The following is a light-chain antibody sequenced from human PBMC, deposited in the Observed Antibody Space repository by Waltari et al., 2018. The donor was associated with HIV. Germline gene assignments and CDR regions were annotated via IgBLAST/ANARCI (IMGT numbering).Light chain of an antibody. V-gene: IGKV3-11*01. CDR3: QQRGNWPPYT. CDR2: HAS. Sequence: IVLTQSPATLSLSPGERATLSCRASQSVGSNLAWYQQKPGQPPRLLIYHASNRDTGIPARFSGSGSGTDFTLTVSSLEPEDFAVYYCQQRGNWPPYTFGQGTKVEIK. J-gene: IGKJ2*01. CDR1: QSVGSN.